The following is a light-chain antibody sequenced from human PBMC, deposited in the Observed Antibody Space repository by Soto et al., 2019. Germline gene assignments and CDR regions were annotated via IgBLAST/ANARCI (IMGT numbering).Light chain of an antibody. V-gene: IGLV2-11*01. CDR2: DVT. Sequence: QSVLTQPRSVSGSPGQSVTISCTGTSSDVGTYNYVSWYQQHPGKAPKVMIYDVTKRPSGVPDRFSGSKSGNTASLTISGLQAEDEADYYCCSYAGTYIHWVFGEGTKLTVL. CDR1: SSDVGTYNY. CDR3: CSYAGTYIHWV. J-gene: IGLJ3*02.